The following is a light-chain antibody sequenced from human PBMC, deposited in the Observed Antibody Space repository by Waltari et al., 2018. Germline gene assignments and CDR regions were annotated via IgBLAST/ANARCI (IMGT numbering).Light chain of an antibody. V-gene: IGKV3-20*01. Sequence: EVVLTQSPGTLSLSPGERATLTCRASQSASSTWLAWYQQKPGPAPRLLMYGASSRAAGIPNTFSGSGSGTDFTLTISRLQPDDFAVYYCQHYDTSKKWTFGQGTKVEVK. CDR1: QSASSTW. CDR3: QHYDTSKKWT. CDR2: GAS. J-gene: IGKJ1*01.